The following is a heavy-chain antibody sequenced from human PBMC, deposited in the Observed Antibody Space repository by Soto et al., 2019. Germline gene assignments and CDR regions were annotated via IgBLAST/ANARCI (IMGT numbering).Heavy chain of an antibody. D-gene: IGHD6-13*01. CDR1: GGSISSGGYY. CDR3: ARARRIAANYDAFDI. V-gene: IGHV4-31*03. CDR2: IYYSGST. Sequence: QVQLQESGPGLVKPSQTLSLTCTVSGGSISSGGYYWSWIRQHPGKGLEWIGYIYYSGSTYYNPSRKSRVTISVDTSKNQFSLKLSSVTAADTAVYYCARARRIAANYDAFDIWGQGTMVTVSS. J-gene: IGHJ3*02.